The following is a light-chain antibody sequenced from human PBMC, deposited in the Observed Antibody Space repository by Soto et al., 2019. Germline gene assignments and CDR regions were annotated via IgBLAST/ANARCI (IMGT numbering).Light chain of an antibody. CDR3: LKYGSSPGWT. CDR1: QTVDSNF. Sequence: DIVLTQSPGTLSLSPGERATLSCRASQTVDSNFLAWYQQKPGQAPRLLIYAASTRDTGIPDRFSGSGSGTDFTLTIGRLDPEDFAVYYCLKYGSSPGWTFGPGTKVEIK. CDR2: AAS. J-gene: IGKJ1*01. V-gene: IGKV3-20*01.